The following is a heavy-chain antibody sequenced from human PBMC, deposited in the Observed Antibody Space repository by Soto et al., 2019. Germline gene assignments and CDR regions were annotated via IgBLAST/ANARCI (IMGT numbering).Heavy chain of an antibody. CDR2: INHSGST. CDR3: ASYHYYDFWIGSRHYMDV. J-gene: IGHJ6*03. D-gene: IGHD3-3*01. Sequence: QVHLEQWGAGLLKPSETLSLPCAVYGGSLSGYFWSWVRQPPGKGLEWIGEINHSGSTNYNPSLQSRVTISADPSKHQFSLRLRSVTAADSRLYFHASYHYYDFWIGSRHYMDVWGRGTTVTVSS. V-gene: IGHV4-34*01. CDR1: GGSLSGYF.